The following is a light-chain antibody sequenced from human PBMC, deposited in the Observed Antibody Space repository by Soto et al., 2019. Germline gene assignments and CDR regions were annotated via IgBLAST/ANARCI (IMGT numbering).Light chain of an antibody. CDR2: KPS. J-gene: IGKJ4*01. CDR1: QSISTW. Sequence: DIQMTQSPSTLSASVGDRVTITCRASQSISTWLAWYQQKPGKAPKLLIYKPSNLEDGVPSRFSGSGSGTEYTITISSLQPDDFATYYCQQYNTYPLTFGGGTTVEIK. CDR3: QQYNTYPLT. V-gene: IGKV1-5*03.